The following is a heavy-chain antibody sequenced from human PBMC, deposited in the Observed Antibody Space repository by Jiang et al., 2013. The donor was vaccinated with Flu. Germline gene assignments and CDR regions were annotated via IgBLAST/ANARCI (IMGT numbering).Heavy chain of an antibody. V-gene: IGHV2-5*02. CDR2: IYWDDDK. J-gene: IGHJ4*02. CDR1: GFSITSRGEG. D-gene: IGHD6-13*01. CDR3: AHRRAGAAAGTYYFDY. Sequence: KPTQTLTLTCSFSGFSITSRGEGVGWIRQPPGKAPEFLVLIYWDDDKWYNPSLSNRLTATRDASKNEVVLTMAHMDPVDTATYYCAHRRAGAAAGTYYFDYWGQGILVTVSS.